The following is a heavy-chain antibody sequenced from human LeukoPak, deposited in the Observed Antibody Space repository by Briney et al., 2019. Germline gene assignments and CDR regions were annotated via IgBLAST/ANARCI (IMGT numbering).Heavy chain of an antibody. Sequence: ASVKVSCKASGYTFTSYAMHWVRQAPGQRLEWMGWVNAGNGNTKYSQKFQGRVTITRDTSASTAYMELSSLRSEDTAVYYCARGWELRYFDYWGQGTLVTVSS. CDR1: GYTFTSYA. D-gene: IGHD1-26*01. CDR3: ARGWELRYFDY. J-gene: IGHJ4*02. CDR2: VNAGNGNT. V-gene: IGHV1-3*01.